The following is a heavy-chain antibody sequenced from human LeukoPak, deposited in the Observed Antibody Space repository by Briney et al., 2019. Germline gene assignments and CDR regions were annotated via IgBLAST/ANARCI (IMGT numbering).Heavy chain of an antibody. CDR1: GFIFSNYG. D-gene: IGHD3-10*02. CDR3: AELGITMIGGV. Sequence: PGGSLRLSCAASGFIFSNYGMHWVRQTPGMGLEWVTSIKSDGSEKDYADSVEGRFTISRDNAKNSLYLQMNSLRAEDTAVYYCAELGITMIGGVWGKGTTVTISS. CDR2: IKSDGSEK. J-gene: IGHJ6*04. V-gene: IGHV3-30*02.